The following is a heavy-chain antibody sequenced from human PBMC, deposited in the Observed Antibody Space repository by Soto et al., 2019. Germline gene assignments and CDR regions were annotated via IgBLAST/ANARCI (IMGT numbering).Heavy chain of an antibody. V-gene: IGHV3-23*01. D-gene: IGHD4-17*01. CDR2: ISGSGGST. Sequence: GGSLRLSCAASGFTFSSYAMSWVRQAPGKGLEWVSAISGSGGSTYYAYSVKGRFTISRDNSKNTLYLKMNSLRAEDTAVYYGAKSTDYGDPVGAFDIWGQGTMVTVSS. J-gene: IGHJ3*02. CDR1: GFTFSSYA. CDR3: AKSTDYGDPVGAFDI.